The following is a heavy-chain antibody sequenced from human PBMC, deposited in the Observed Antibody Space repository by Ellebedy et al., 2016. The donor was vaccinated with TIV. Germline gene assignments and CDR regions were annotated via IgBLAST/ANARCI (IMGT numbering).Heavy chain of an antibody. Sequence: GGSLRLSXAASGFTFSDYYVSWIRQAPGKGLEWVSYISSSGSTIYYADSVKGRFTISRDNAKNSLYLQMNSLRVEDTAVFYCARELSRGNYYSLDVWGLGTTVTVSS. D-gene: IGHD2-15*01. CDR2: ISSSGSTI. J-gene: IGHJ6*02. CDR1: GFTFSDYY. V-gene: IGHV3-11*01. CDR3: ARELSRGNYYSLDV.